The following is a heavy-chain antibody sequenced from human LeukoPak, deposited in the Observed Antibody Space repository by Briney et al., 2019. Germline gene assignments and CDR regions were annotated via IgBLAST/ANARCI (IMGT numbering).Heavy chain of an antibody. V-gene: IGHV3-30*18. CDR1: GFTFSSYG. CDR3: AKDLQMVRGIFDY. CDR2: ISYDGSNK. J-gene: IGHJ4*02. D-gene: IGHD3-10*01. Sequence: PGGSLRLSCAASGFTFSSYGMHWVRQAPGKGLEWVAVISYDGSNKYYADSVKGRFTISRDNSKNTLYLQMNSLRAEDTAVYYCAKDLQMVRGIFDYWGQGTLVTVSS.